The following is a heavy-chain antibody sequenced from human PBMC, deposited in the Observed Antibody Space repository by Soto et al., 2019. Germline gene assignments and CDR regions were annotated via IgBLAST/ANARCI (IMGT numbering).Heavy chain of an antibody. CDR1: GFTFSSYS. Sequence: EVQLVESGGGLVKPGGSLRLSCAASGFTFSSYSMNWVRQAPGKGLEWVSSIRSSSSDIYYADSVKGRFTISRDNAKNSLELQMNRLRAEDTAVYYWARDKRSSGRHEDYWGQGTLVTVSS. D-gene: IGHD6-19*01. V-gene: IGHV3-21*01. CDR2: IRSSSSDI. CDR3: ARDKRSSGRHEDY. J-gene: IGHJ4*02.